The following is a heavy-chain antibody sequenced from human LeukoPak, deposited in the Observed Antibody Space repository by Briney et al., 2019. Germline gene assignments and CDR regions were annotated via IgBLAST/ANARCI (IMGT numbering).Heavy chain of an antibody. D-gene: IGHD5-12*01. CDR2: INPNSGGT. J-gene: IGHJ3*02. CDR3: ARTDIVATIGAFDI. CDR1: GYTFTGYY. Sequence: APVKVSCKASGYTFTGYYMHWVRQAPGQGLEWMGWINPNSGGTNYAQKFQGRVTVTRDTSISTAYMELSRLRSDDTAVYYCARTDIVATIGAFDIWGQGTMVTVSS. V-gene: IGHV1-2*02.